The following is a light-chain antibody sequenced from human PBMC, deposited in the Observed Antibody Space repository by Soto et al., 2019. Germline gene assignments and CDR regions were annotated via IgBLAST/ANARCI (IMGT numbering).Light chain of an antibody. CDR1: QSVSSY. CDR2: DAS. CDR3: QHKKT. J-gene: IGKJ1*01. V-gene: IGKV3-11*01. Sequence: EIVLTQSPATLSLSPGERATLSCRASQSVSSYLAWYQQKPGQAPRLLIYDASNRATGIPARFSGSGSGTDFTLTISSLEPEDFAVYYCQHKKTFGQGTKVEI.